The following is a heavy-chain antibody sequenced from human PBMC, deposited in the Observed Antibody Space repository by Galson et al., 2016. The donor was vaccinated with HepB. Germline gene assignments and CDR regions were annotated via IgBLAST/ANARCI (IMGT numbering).Heavy chain of an antibody. D-gene: IGHD3-16*02. V-gene: IGHV3-53*01. J-gene: IGHJ4*02. CDR3: TCGRSPGAY. CDR2: IYSGGST. CDR1: GFTVSNNY. Sequence: SLRLSCAASGFTVSNNYMSWVRQAPGKGLEWVSLIYSGGSTSYADSVKGRFTISRDHFKNTLYLQMSSLRAEDTAVYFCTCGRSPGAYWGQGTLVTVSS.